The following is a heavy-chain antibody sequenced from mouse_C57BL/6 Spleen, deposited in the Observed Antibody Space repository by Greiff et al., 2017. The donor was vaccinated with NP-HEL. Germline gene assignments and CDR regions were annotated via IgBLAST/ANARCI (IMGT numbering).Heavy chain of an antibody. CDR1: GYSITSGYY. Sequence: EVQLQESGPGLVKPSQSLSLTCSVTGYSITSGYYWNWIRQFPGNKLEWMGYISYDGSNNYNPSLKNRISITRDTSKNQFFLKLNSVTTEDTATYYCARERYYGTSFYAMDYWGKGTSVTVSS. J-gene: IGHJ4*01. D-gene: IGHD1-1*01. CDR2: ISYDGSN. CDR3: ARERYYGTSFYAMDY. V-gene: IGHV3-6*01.